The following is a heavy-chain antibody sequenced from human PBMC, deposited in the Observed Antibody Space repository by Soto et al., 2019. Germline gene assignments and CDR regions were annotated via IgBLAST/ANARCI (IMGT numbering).Heavy chain of an antibody. J-gene: IGHJ4*02. D-gene: IGHD3-9*01. CDR2: INPNSGGT. Sequence: ASVKVSCKASGCTFTGYYTHWVRQAPGQGLEWMGWINPNSGGTNYAQKFQGWVTMTRDTSISTAYMELSRLRSDDTAVYYCARGHYDILTGYYKTYYFDYWGQGTLVTVSS. CDR3: ARGHYDILTGYYKTYYFDY. CDR1: GCTFTGYY. V-gene: IGHV1-2*04.